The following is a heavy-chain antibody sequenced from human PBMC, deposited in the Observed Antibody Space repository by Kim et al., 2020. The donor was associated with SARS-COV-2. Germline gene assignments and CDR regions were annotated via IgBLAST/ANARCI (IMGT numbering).Heavy chain of an antibody. Sequence: GESLKISCKGSGYTFTSYWIDWVRQMPGKGLEWMGIIYPGDSDTRYSPSFQGQVTISADKSISTAYLQWSSLKASDTAMYYCASQYYYGSGPSYGMDVWGQGTTVTVSS. D-gene: IGHD3-10*01. J-gene: IGHJ6*02. CDR1: GYTFTSYW. CDR3: ASQYYYGSGPSYGMDV. CDR2: IYPGDSDT. V-gene: IGHV5-51*01.